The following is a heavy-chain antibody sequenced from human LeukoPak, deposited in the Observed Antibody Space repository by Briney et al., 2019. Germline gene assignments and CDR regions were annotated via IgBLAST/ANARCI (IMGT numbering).Heavy chain of an antibody. J-gene: IGHJ6*03. Sequence: SETLSLTCTVSGGSISSSSYYWGWIRQPPGKGLEWIGSIYYSGSTYYNPSLKSRVTISVDTSKNQFSLKLSSVTAADTAVYYCARGTGSSTPCYYYYYYMDVWGKGTTVTISS. CDR1: GGSISSSSYY. D-gene: IGHD2-15*01. CDR3: ARGTGSSTPCYYYYYYMDV. V-gene: IGHV4-39*07. CDR2: IYYSGST.